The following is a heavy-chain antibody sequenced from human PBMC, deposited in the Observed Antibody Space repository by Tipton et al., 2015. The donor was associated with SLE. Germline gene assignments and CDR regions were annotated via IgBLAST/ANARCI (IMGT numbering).Heavy chain of an antibody. Sequence: TLSLTCTVSGVSINSFYWSWIRQPPGKGLEWIGYIYYSGRNNYNPSLKTRVTMSVDTSKSQFSLKLTSVTAADTAVYFCARVGDYYNSGSRVFDHWGQGILVTVSS. CDR3: ARVGDYYNSGSRVFDH. V-gene: IGHV4-59*08. J-gene: IGHJ4*02. CDR2: IYYSGRN. CDR1: GVSINSFY. D-gene: IGHD3-10*01.